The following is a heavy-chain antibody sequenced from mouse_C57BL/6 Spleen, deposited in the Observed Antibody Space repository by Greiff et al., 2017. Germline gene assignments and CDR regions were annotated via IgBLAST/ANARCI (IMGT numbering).Heavy chain of an antibody. CDR1: GFTFSDYY. V-gene: IGHV5-16*01. Sequence: EVKLVESEGGLVQPGSSMKLSCTASGFTFSDYYMAWVRQVPEKGLEWVANINYDGSSTYYLDSLQSRFIISRDNAKNILYLQMSSLKSEDTATYYCARDTAVYFDYWGQGTTLTVSS. CDR3: ARDTAVYFDY. D-gene: IGHD3-1*01. CDR2: INYDGSST. J-gene: IGHJ2*01.